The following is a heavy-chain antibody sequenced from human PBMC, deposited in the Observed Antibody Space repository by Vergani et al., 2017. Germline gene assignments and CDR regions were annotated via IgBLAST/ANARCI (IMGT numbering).Heavy chain of an antibody. CDR1: GGTFSSYA. CDR3: AGPRANMVRGKPFGMDV. CDR2: IIPIFGTA. D-gene: IGHD3-10*01. V-gene: IGHV1-69*01. Sequence: QVQLVQSGAEVKKPGSSVKVSCKASGGTFSSYAISWVRQAPGQGIEWMGGIIPIFGTANYAQKFQGRVTITADESTSTAYMELSSLRSEDTAVYYCAGPRANMVRGKPFGMDVWGQGTTVTVSS. J-gene: IGHJ6*02.